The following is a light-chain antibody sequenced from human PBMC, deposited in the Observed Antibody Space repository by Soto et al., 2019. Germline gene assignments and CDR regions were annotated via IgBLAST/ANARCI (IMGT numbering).Light chain of an antibody. CDR2: GAS. CDR1: QYINTR. V-gene: IGKV3-11*01. Sequence: EIGFTQSPATPSSLPGDRLNLSRRASQYINTRLAWYQHRPGQSPRLLIYGASRRATGIPDRFSGSASGTDFTLTISSLEPEDFAIYYCQQRGSWPLTFGGGTKVDI. J-gene: IGKJ4*01. CDR3: QQRGSWPLT.